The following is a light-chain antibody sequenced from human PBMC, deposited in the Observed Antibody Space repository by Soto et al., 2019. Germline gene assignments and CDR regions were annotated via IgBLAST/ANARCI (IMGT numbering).Light chain of an antibody. J-gene: IGLJ1*01. CDR1: SSDVGGYDY. Sequence: QSALTQPPSASGSPGQPVTISCTGSSSDVGGYDYVSWYQQHPGKAPKVIIYEVNKRPSGVPDRFYGSKSGNTASLTVSGLQAEDEADYYCSSYAGSNTFVFGSGTKLTVL. CDR3: SSYAGSNTFV. CDR2: EVN. V-gene: IGLV2-8*01.